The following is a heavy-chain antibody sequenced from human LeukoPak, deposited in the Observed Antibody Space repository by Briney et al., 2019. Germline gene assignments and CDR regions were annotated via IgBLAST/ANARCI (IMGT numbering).Heavy chain of an antibody. CDR2: IYYSGST. Sequence: SETLSLTCTVSGGSISSSSYYWGWIRQPQGKGLEWIGSIYYSGSTYYNPSLKSRVTISVDTSKNQFSLKLSSVTAADTAVYYCARGITMVRQGFDYWGQGTLVTVSS. V-gene: IGHV4-39*07. J-gene: IGHJ4*02. CDR3: ARGITMVRQGFDY. D-gene: IGHD3-10*01. CDR1: GGSISSSSYY.